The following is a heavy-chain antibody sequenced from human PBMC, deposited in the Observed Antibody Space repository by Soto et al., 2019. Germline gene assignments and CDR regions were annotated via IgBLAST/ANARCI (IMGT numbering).Heavy chain of an antibody. J-gene: IGHJ4*02. Sequence: GGSLRLSCAASGFSFSSFVMNWLRQTPGKGLEWVSSVSGSGGSTYYSDSVKGRFTISRDDSENTLYLQMNSLRAEDTAVYYCAQRVLRFLAYWGQGSLVTVSS. V-gene: IGHV3-23*01. CDR1: GFSFSSFV. D-gene: IGHD5-12*01. CDR3: AQRVLRFLAY. CDR2: VSGSGGST.